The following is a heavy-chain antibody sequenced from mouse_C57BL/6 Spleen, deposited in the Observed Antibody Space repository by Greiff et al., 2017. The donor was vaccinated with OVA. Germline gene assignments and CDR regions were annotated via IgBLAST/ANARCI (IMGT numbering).Heavy chain of an antibody. J-gene: IGHJ2*01. V-gene: IGHV1-42*01. D-gene: IGHD1-1*01. Sequence: DVQLQESGPELVKPGASVKISCKASGYSFTGYYMNWVKQSPEKSLEWIGEINPSTGGTTYNQKFKAKATLTVDKSSSTAYMQLKSLTSEDSAVYYCAIVVAYYFDYWGQGTTLTVSS. CDR3: AIVVAYYFDY. CDR1: GYSFTGYY. CDR2: INPSTGGT.